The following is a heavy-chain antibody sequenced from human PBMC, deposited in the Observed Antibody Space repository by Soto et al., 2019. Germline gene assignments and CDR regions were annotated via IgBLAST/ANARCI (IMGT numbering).Heavy chain of an antibody. CDR3: AKDHYGDYAFYYYYYMDV. Sequence: GGSLRLSCAASGFTFSSYAMSWVRQAPGKGLEWVSAISGSGGSTYYADSVKGRFTISRDNSKNTLYLQMNSLTAEDTAVYYCAKDHYGDYAFYYYYYMDVWGKGTTVTVSS. CDR2: ISGSGGST. D-gene: IGHD4-17*01. CDR1: GFTFSSYA. J-gene: IGHJ6*03. V-gene: IGHV3-23*01.